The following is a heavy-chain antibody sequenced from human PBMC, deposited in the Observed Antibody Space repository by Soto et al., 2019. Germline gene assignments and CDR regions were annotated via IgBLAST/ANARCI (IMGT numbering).Heavy chain of an antibody. Sequence: EVQLLESGGGLVQPGGSLRLSCAASGFTFSSYAMSWVRQAPGKGLEWVSAISGSGGSTYYADSVKGRFTISRDNPKNTLYLQMNTLRAEDTGVYYCAKDRAIINGDSQQLINWFDPWGQGTLGNVSS. D-gene: IGHD1-1*01. CDR2: ISGSGGST. CDR3: AKDRAIINGDSQQLINWFDP. J-gene: IGHJ5*02. V-gene: IGHV3-23*01. CDR1: GFTFSSYA.